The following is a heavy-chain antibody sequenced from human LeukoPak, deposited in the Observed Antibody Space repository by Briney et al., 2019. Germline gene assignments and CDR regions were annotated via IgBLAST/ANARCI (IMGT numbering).Heavy chain of an antibody. V-gene: IGHV3-23*01. CDR2: ISGGGGST. CDR1: GFTFSSYA. J-gene: IGHJ4*02. D-gene: IGHD3-16*01. Sequence: GGSLRLSCAASGFTFSSYAMSWVRQAPGKGLEWVSAISGGGGSTYYADSVKGRFTISRDNSRDTLYLQMNSLRAEDTAVYYCAKGYYDYVWGGYYFDYWGQGTLVTVSS. CDR3: AKGYYDYVWGGYYFDY.